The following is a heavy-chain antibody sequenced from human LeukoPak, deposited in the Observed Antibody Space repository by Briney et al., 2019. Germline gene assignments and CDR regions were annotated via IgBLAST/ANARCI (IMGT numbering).Heavy chain of an antibody. V-gene: IGHV1-69*04. CDR1: GGTFSSYA. Sequence: SVKVTCKASGGTFSSYAISWVRQAPGQGLEWMGRIIPIFGIANYAQKFQGRVTITADKSTSTAYMELSSLRSEDTAVYYCARDYCSSTSCHGYYRSWFDPWGQGTLVTVSS. J-gene: IGHJ5*02. CDR2: IIPIFGIA. CDR3: ARDYCSSTSCHGYYRSWFDP. D-gene: IGHD2-2*01.